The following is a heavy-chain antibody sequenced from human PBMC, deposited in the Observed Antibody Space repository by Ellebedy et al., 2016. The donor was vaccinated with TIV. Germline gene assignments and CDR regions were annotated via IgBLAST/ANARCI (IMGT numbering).Heavy chain of an antibody. D-gene: IGHD4-17*01. CDR3: ASDGSYGDYRSPTHAFVM. V-gene: IGHV3-7*01. CDR2: IRQDGSDM. CDR1: GFSFRSYW. Sequence: GESLKISCAGSGFSFRSYWMTWVRQAPGKGLEWVANIRQDGSDMYYVDSVKGRFTISRDNAKNSLYLQMNSLGADDTAMYYCASDGSYGDYRSPTHAFVMWGQGTMVSVSS. J-gene: IGHJ3*02.